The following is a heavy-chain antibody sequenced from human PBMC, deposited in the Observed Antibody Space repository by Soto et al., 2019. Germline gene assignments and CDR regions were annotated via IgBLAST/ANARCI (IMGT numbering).Heavy chain of an antibody. V-gene: IGHV4-59*08. Sequence: QVQLQESGPGLVKPSETLSLTCTVSGGSISGYYWTWIRQSPGKGLEWIGYIHNSGRTDYTPSLKSRVTISVDTSKNQFSLKVTSVTATDTAGYYCARSSTGYGGAVWGQGILVTVSS. J-gene: IGHJ4*02. CDR1: GGSISGYY. CDR2: IHNSGRT. D-gene: IGHD3-9*01. CDR3: ARSSTGYGGAV.